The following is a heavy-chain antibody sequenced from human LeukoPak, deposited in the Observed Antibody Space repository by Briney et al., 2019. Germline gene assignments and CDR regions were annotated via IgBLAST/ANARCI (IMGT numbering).Heavy chain of an antibody. CDR3: GNCYTSSSQPPLDS. D-gene: IGHD6-6*01. Sequence: GGSLRLSCAASGFTFSSYAMTWVRQAPGKGLEWVSSISGSGGSTYYADSVKGRFTISRDNSKNTLYLQMNSLRAEDTALYYCGNCYTSSSQPPLDSGGEGTVVSVS. CDR2: ISGSGGST. V-gene: IGHV3-23*01. J-gene: IGHJ4*02. CDR1: GFTFSSYA.